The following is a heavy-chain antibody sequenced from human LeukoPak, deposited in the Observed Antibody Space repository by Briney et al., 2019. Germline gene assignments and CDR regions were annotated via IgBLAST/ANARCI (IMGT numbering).Heavy chain of an antibody. CDR1: GGSFSGYY. J-gene: IGHJ6*02. CDR3: ARGPTYSPGYCSSTSCHSIYYYYGMDV. Sequence: SGTLSLTCAVYGGSFSGYYWSWIRQSPGKGLEWIGEINHSGSTNYNPSLKSRVTISVDTSKNQFSLKLSSVTAADTAVYYCARGPTYSPGYCSSTSCHSIYYYYGMDVWGQGTTVTVSS. D-gene: IGHD2-2*03. CDR2: INHSGST. V-gene: IGHV4-34*01.